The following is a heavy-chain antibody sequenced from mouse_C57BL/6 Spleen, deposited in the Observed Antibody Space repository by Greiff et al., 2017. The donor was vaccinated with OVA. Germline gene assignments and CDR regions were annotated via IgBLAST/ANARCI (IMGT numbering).Heavy chain of an antibody. D-gene: IGHD1-1*01. CDR2: IYPRSGNT. J-gene: IGHJ2*01. CDR3: ARSGPNYYGSSPLDY. CDR1: GYTFTSYG. Sequence: VQLQQSGAELARPGASVKLSCKASGYTFTSYGISWVKQRTGQGLEWIGEIYPRSGNTYYNEKFKGKATLTADKSSSTAYMELRSLTSEDSAVYFCARSGPNYYGSSPLDYWGQGTTLTVSS. V-gene: IGHV1-81*01.